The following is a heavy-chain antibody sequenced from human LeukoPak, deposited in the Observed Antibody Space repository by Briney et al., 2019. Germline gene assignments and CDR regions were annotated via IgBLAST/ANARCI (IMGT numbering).Heavy chain of an antibody. V-gene: IGHV4-38-2*02. CDR3: ARDRVDYGGDS. CDR1: SYSISSGYY. J-gene: IGHJ4*02. Sequence: SSETLSLTCTVSSYSISSGYYWGWIRQPPGKGLEWIGSIYHSGSTYYNPSLKSRVTISVDTSKNQFSLKLSSVTAADTAVYYCARDRVDYGGDSWGQGSLVTVPS. D-gene: IGHD4-17*01. CDR2: IYHSGST.